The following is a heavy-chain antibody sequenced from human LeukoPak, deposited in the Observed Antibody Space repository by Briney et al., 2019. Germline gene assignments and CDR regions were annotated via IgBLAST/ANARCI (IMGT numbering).Heavy chain of an antibody. D-gene: IGHD2-15*01. CDR2: VSGGGDRT. Sequence: RTGGSLRLSCAASGFTFSTYAMSWVRQAPGKGLEWVSAVSGGGDRTYYADSVKGRFTISRDNSKNTLYLQMNSLRADDTAVYYCAKEWGSWTLNWFDPWGQGTLVTVSS. J-gene: IGHJ5*02. V-gene: IGHV3-23*01. CDR3: AKEWGSWTLNWFDP. CDR1: GFTFSTYA.